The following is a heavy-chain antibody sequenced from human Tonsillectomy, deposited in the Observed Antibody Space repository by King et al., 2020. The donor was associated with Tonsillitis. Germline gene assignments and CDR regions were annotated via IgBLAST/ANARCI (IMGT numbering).Heavy chain of an antibody. Sequence: VQLVQSGAEVKKPGSSVKVSCRASGDTFNGYGINWVRQAPGQGPEWMGGIIPLFGKPNYAQKFQDRVTITADESTSTAYLEMNSLTLEDTAVYYCARDGAPMALVNWFESWGQGTLVTVSS. V-gene: IGHV1-69*01. D-gene: IGHD5-24*01. CDR2: IIPLFGKP. J-gene: IGHJ5*01. CDR3: ARDGAPMALVNWFES. CDR1: GDTFNGYG.